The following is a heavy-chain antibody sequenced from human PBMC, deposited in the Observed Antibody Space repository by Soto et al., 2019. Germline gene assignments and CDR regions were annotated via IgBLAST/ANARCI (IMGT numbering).Heavy chain of an antibody. CDR1: GFTFSSYG. J-gene: IGHJ4*02. Sequence: GGSLRLSCAASGFTFSSYGMHWVRQAPGKGLEWVAVISYDGSNKYYADSVKGRFTISRDNSKNTLYLQMNSLRAEDTAVYYCANPTYRSPGSPPSPIDDWGQGTLVTV. CDR2: ISYDGSNK. V-gene: IGHV3-30*18. CDR3: ANPTYRSPGSPPSPIDD. D-gene: IGHD6-13*01.